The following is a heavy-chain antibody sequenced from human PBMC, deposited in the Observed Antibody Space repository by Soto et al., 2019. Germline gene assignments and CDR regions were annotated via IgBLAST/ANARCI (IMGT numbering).Heavy chain of an antibody. Sequence: SLRLSWAASGFTFDDYAMPWVRQAPGKGLEWVSGISWNSGSIGYADSVKGRFTISRDNAKNSLYLQMNSLRAEDTALYYCAKGSTYDILTGPLFDYWGQGTLVTVSS. J-gene: IGHJ4*02. CDR3: AKGSTYDILTGPLFDY. V-gene: IGHV3-9*01. CDR1: GFTFDDYA. CDR2: ISWNSGSI. D-gene: IGHD3-9*01.